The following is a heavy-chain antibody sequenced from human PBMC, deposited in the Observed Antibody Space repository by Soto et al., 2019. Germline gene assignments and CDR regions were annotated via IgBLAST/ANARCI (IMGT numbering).Heavy chain of an antibody. CDR2: IKSDGSTT. J-gene: IGHJ3*02. CDR1: GFTLNSYW. V-gene: IGHV3-74*03. D-gene: IGHD2-15*01. CDR3: ARRHYCIGGDCYPNGPFDM. Sequence: EVQLVESGGGLVQPGGSLRLSCEASGFTLNSYWMHWVRQAPGKGLVWVSRIKSDGSTTEYADSVKGRFTISRDSAENTLYLQMNSLRAEDTAVYYCARRHYCIGGDCYPNGPFDMWGQGTMVTVSS.